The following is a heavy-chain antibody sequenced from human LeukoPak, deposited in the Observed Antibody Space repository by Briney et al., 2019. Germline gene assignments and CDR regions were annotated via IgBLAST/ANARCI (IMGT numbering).Heavy chain of an antibody. D-gene: IGHD6-19*01. CDR1: GFTFSSYW. Sequence: PGGSLRLSCAASGFTFSSYWMSWVRQAPGKGLEWVANIKQDGSEKYYVDSVKGRFTISRDNAKNSLYLQMNSLRAEDTAVYYCASRTSSGWYLYYYMDVWGKGTTVTVSS. CDR2: IKQDGSEK. J-gene: IGHJ6*03. CDR3: ASRTSSGWYLYYYMDV. V-gene: IGHV3-7*01.